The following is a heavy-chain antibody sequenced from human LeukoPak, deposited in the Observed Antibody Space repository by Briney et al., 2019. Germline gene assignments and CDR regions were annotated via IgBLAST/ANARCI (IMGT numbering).Heavy chain of an antibody. CDR3: ARSAPTLTYDILTGYLGY. V-gene: IGHV1-2*02. Sequence: ASVKVSCKASGYIFTGYYIHWVRQAPGQRLECMGWINPNSGATNYAQNFQGRVTMTRDTSISTAYMDLSRLRSDDTAFYYCARSAPTLTYDILTGYLGYWGQGTLVTVSS. J-gene: IGHJ4*02. D-gene: IGHD3-9*01. CDR1: GYIFTGYY. CDR2: INPNSGAT.